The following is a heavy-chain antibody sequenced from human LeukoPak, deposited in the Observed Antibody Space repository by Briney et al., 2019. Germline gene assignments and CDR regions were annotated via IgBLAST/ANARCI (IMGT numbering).Heavy chain of an antibody. J-gene: IGHJ6*02. CDR3: ARVYGETPAYYYGMDV. CDR2: INQDGSEK. D-gene: IGHD4-17*01. Sequence: GGSLRLSCAASGFTFSTYWMSWVRQAPGKGLEWVANINQDGSEKYYVDSMKGRFTISRDNAKNSLYLQVNSLRAEDTAVYYCARVYGETPAYYYGMDVWGQGTTVTVSS. CDR1: GFTFSTYW. V-gene: IGHV3-7*01.